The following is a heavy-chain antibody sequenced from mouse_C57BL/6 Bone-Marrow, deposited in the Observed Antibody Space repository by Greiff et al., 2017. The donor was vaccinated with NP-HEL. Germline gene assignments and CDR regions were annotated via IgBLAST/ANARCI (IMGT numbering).Heavy chain of an antibody. D-gene: IGHD1-1*01. Sequence: VQLQQSGAELVRPGASVTLSCKASGYTFTDYEMHWVKQTPVHGLEWIGAIDPETGGTAYNQKFKGKAILTADKSSSTAYMELRSLTSEDSAVYYCTRSEGNYGSSYFDYWGQGTTLTVSS. CDR2: IDPETGGT. J-gene: IGHJ2*01. CDR1: GYTFTDYE. V-gene: IGHV1-15*01. CDR3: TRSEGNYGSSYFDY.